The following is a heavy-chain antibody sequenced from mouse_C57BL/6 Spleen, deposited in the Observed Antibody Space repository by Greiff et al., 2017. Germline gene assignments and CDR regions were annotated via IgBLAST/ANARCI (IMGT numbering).Heavy chain of an antibody. Sequence: GAELVMPGASVKLSCKASGYTFTSYWMPWVQQRPGQGLEWIGEIDPSDSYTNYHQKFKGKSTLTVDKSSSPAYLQLSSLTSEDSAVYYCARGNFYCSSYYFDYWGQGTTLTVSS. J-gene: IGHJ2*01. CDR1: GYTFTSYW. CDR3: ARGNFYCSSYYFDY. CDR2: IDPSDSYT. D-gene: IGHD1-1*01. V-gene: IGHV1-69*01.